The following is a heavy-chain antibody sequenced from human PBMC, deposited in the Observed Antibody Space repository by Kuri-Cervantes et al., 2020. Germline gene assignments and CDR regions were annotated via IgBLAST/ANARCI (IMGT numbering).Heavy chain of an antibody. J-gene: IGHJ4*02. CDR3: ARDEAAAGNFDY. Sequence: SLKISCAASGFTFEDYAMHWVRQAPGKGLEWVSGISWNSGSIGYADSVKGRFTISRDNAKNSLYLQMNSLRAEDTAVYYCARDEAAAGNFDYWGQGTLVTVSS. CDR1: GFTFEDYA. CDR2: ISWNSGSI. D-gene: IGHD6-13*01. V-gene: IGHV3-9*01.